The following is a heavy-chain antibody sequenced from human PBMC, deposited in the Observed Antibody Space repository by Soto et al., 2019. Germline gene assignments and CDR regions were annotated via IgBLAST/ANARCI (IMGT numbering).Heavy chain of an antibody. V-gene: IGHV1-69*13. J-gene: IGHJ3*02. D-gene: IGHD3-9*01. CDR3: ALYYDILTGYISAFDI. Sequence: GASVKVSCKASGGTFSSYAISWVRQAPGQGLEWMGGIIPIFGTANYAQKFQGRVTITADESTSTAYMELSSLRSEDTAVYYCALYYDILTGYISAFDIWGQGTMDTVSS. CDR1: GGTFSSYA. CDR2: IIPIFGTA.